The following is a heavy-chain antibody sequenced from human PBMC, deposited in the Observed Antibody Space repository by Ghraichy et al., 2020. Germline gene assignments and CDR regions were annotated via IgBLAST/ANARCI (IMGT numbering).Heavy chain of an antibody. CDR1: GYTFTGYY. J-gene: IGHJ4*02. CDR3: ARDNYDYVWGSYRYSPFDY. CDR2: INPNSGGT. V-gene: IGHV1-2*02. Sequence: ASVKVSCKASGYTFTGYYMHWVRQAPGQGLEWMGWINPNSGGTNYAQKFQGRVTMTRDTSISTAYMELSRLRSDDTAVYYCARDNYDYVWGSYRYSPFDYWGQGTLVTVSS. D-gene: IGHD3-16*02.